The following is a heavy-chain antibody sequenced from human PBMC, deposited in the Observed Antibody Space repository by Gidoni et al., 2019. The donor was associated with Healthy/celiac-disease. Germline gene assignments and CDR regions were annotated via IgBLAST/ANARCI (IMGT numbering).Heavy chain of an antibody. CDR2: IGTAGDT. CDR3: ARTSPPGSGWSDAFDI. CDR1: GFTFSSYD. J-gene: IGHJ3*02. Sequence: EVQLVESGGGLVQPGGSLRLSCAASGFTFSSYDMHWVRQATGKGLEWVSAIGTAGDTYYPGSVKGRFTISRENAKNSLYLQMNSLRAGDTAVYYCARTSPPGSGWSDAFDIWGQGTMVTVSS. D-gene: IGHD6-19*01. V-gene: IGHV3-13*01.